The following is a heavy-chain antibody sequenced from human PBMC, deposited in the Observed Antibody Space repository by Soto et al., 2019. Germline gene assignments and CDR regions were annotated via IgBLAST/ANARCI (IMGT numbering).Heavy chain of an antibody. V-gene: IGHV4-31*03. CDR2: IYYSGST. CDR3: PRASYSYGLRGDWFDP. Sequence: SETLSLTCTVSGGSISSGGYYWSWIRQHPWKGLEWIGYIYYSGSTYYNPSLKSRVTISVDRSKNQFSLKLSSLTAADTAVYYCPRASYSYGLRGDWFDPWGQGTLVTVSS. CDR1: GGSISSGGYY. J-gene: IGHJ5*02. D-gene: IGHD5-18*01.